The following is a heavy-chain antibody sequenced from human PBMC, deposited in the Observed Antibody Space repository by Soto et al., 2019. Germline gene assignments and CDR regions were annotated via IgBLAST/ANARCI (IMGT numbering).Heavy chain of an antibody. CDR1: GFTFDDYA. CDR2: ISWNSGSI. V-gene: IGHV3-9*01. Sequence: GGSLRLSCAASGFTFDDYAMHWVRQAPGKGLEWVSGISWNSGSIGYADSVKGRFTISRDNAKNSLYLQMNSLRAEDTALYYCAKATVVRGVIGAFDIWGQGTMVTVSS. CDR3: AKATVVRGVIGAFDI. J-gene: IGHJ3*02. D-gene: IGHD3-10*01.